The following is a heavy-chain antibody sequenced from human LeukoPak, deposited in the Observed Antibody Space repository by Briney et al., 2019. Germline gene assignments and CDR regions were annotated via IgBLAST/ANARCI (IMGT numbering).Heavy chain of an antibody. V-gene: IGHV4-59*01. D-gene: IGHD5-24*01. CDR2: IYHSGST. Sequence: PSETLSLTCTVSGGSISSYYWSWIRQPPGKGLAWIGYIYHSGSTNYNPSLKSRVSISVDTSKNQFSLKLNSVTAADTAVYHCARAGGFNSPFAYWGRGTLVTVSS. J-gene: IGHJ4*02. CDR3: ARAGGFNSPFAY. CDR1: GGSISSYY.